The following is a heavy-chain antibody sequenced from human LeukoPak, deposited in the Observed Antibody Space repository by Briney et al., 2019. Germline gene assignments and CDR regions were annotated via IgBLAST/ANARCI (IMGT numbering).Heavy chain of an antibody. CDR1: GFPFSTSA. J-gene: IGHJ5*02. CDR3: AKIAYDFWSGYGWFDP. D-gene: IGHD3-3*01. V-gene: IGHV3-23*01. Sequence: GGSLRLSCAASGFPFSTSAMTWVRQAPGKGLQWVSSIIGSAHDTYDTGSVKGRCTISRDNSKNTVFLRMSSLRAEDTAIYYCAKIAYDFWSGYGWFDPWGQGTLVTVSS. CDR2: IIGSAHDT.